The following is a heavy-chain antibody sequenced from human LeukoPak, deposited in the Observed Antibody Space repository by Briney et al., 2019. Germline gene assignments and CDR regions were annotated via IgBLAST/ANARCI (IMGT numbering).Heavy chain of an antibody. CDR3: ATKQWLAPPPDS. CDR2: INTDGTVT. CDR1: DAPSIVMFW. V-gene: IGHV3-74*01. Sequence: GRSLRLSHPLDAPSIVMFWMVSVRQAPGKGLESVSRINTDGTVTTYADSVKGRFTVSRDYADNTMFLQMNSVRDEDTAVYYCATKQWLAPPPDSWGQGTPVTVSS. J-gene: IGHJ4*02. D-gene: IGHD6-19*01.